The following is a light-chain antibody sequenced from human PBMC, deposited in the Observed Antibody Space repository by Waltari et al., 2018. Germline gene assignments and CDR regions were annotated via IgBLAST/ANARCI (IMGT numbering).Light chain of an antibody. CDR3: QKYDSLPAT. Sequence: SCRARESVSKFLAWYQQKPGQAPRLLIYHASNRASGIPDRFSGSGFGTDFSLTISRLEPEDFAVYYCQKYDSLPATFGQGTKVEIK. CDR1: ESVSKF. J-gene: IGKJ1*01. V-gene: IGKV3-20*01. CDR2: HAS.